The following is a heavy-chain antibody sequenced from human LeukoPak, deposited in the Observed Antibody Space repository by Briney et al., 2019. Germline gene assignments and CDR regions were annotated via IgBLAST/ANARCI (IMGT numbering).Heavy chain of an antibody. CDR3: ARTVLGYCSGGSCYSGGLDV. V-gene: IGHV3-21*01. CDR1: GFTFSSYS. D-gene: IGHD2-15*01. Sequence: GGSLGLSCAASGFTFSSYSMNWVRQAPGKGLEWVSSISSSSSYIYYADSVKGRFTISRDNAKNSLYLQMNSLRAEDTAVYYCARTVLGYCSGGSCYSGGLDVWGQGTTVTVSS. J-gene: IGHJ6*02. CDR2: ISSSSSYI.